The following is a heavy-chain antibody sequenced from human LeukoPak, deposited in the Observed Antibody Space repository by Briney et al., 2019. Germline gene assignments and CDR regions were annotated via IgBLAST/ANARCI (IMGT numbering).Heavy chain of an antibody. D-gene: IGHD6-13*01. J-gene: IGHJ4*02. V-gene: IGHV1-69*15. CDR2: IIPIFGIA. CDR1: GGTFSSYA. Sequence: PSASVKVSCKASGGTFSSYAISWVRQAPGQGLEWMGRIIPIFGIANYAQKFQGRVTITADESTSTAYMELSSLRSEDTAVYYCARESTEAATEDWGQGTLVTVSS. CDR3: ARESTEAATED.